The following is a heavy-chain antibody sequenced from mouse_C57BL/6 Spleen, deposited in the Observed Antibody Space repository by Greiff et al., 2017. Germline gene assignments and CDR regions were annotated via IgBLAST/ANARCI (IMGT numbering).Heavy chain of an antibody. CDR3: ARKTGAYYSNSVLYYYARDY. CDR1: GFSLTSYA. CDR2: IWTGGGT. V-gene: IGHV2-9-1*01. D-gene: IGHD2-5*01. Sequence: QVQLKESGPGLVAPSQSLSITCTVSGFSLTSYAISWVRQPPGKGLEWLGVIWTGGGTNYNSALNSRLSISKDNSKSQVFLKRNRLQTDDTARYYCARKTGAYYSNSVLYYYARDYWGQGTSVTVSS. J-gene: IGHJ4*01.